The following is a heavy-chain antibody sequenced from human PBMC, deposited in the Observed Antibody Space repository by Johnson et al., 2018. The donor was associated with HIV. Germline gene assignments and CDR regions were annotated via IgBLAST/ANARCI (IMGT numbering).Heavy chain of an antibody. CDR1: GFTVSSNY. V-gene: IGHV3-53*01. Sequence: VQLVESGGGLIQPGGSLRLSCAASGFTVSSNYMSWVRQAPGKGLEWVSVIYTGGSTFNADSVKGRFTISRDNSENTLYLQMNSLRAEDTAVYYCARGPITRGTPVAFDIWGQGTMVTVSS. D-gene: IGHD3-10*01. CDR2: IYTGGST. CDR3: ARGPITRGTPVAFDI. J-gene: IGHJ3*02.